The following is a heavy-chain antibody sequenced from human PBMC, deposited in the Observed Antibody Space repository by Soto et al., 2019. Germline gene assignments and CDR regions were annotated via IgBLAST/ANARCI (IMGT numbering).Heavy chain of an antibody. Sequence: SLRLSCAASGFTFSSYGMHWVRQAPGKGLEWVAVIWYDGSNKYYADSVKGRFTISRDNSKNTLYLQMNSLRAEDTAVYYCARGGYSSSDPFDPWGQGTLVTVSS. V-gene: IGHV3-33*01. CDR1: GFTFSSYG. CDR2: IWYDGSNK. J-gene: IGHJ5*02. D-gene: IGHD6-6*01. CDR3: ARGGYSSSDPFDP.